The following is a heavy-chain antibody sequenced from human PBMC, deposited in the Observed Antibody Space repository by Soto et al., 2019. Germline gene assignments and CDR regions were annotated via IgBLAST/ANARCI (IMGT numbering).Heavy chain of an antibody. V-gene: IGHV3-21*01. CDR2: ISSGSSYI. Sequence: EVQLVESGGGLVKPGGSLRLSCAASGFTFSSYTMNWVRQAPGKGLEWISSISSGSSYIYYAGSVKGRFTISRDNAKNSLFLQMNSLRADDTAVYYCARDILSGGAYPDSWGQGTKGTVSS. J-gene: IGHJ5*01. CDR3: ARDILSGGAYPDS. D-gene: IGHD3-10*01. CDR1: GFTFSSYT.